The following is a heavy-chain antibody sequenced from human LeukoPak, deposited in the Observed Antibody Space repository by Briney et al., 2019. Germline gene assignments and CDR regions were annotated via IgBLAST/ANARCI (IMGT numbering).Heavy chain of an antibody. J-gene: IGHJ4*02. D-gene: IGHD3-9*01. V-gene: IGHV3-23*01. CDR2: ISGSGGST. Sequence: GGSLRLSCAASGFTFSSYAMSWVRQAPGKGLEWVSAISGSGGSTYYADSVKGRFTISRDNSKNTLYLQMNSLRAEDTAVYYCAKESDYDILTGYSLDYWGQGTLVTVSS. CDR3: AKESDYDILTGYSLDY. CDR1: GFTFSSYA.